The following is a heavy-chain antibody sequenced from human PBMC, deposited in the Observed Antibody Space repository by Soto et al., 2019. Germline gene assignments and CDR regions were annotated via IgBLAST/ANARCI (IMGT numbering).Heavy chain of an antibody. CDR3: VKRSRDGHNSPLDY. D-gene: IGHD1-1*01. CDR1: GFTFSSHA. CDR2: INGGGGIT. Sequence: GGSLRLSCAASGFTFSSHAMNWVRQAPRKGLEWVSDINGGGGITNYADSVKGRFTVSRDNSKNTLYLQLESLRAEDTAIYYCVKRSRDGHNSPLDYWGQGTLVTVSS. J-gene: IGHJ4*02. V-gene: IGHV3-23*01.